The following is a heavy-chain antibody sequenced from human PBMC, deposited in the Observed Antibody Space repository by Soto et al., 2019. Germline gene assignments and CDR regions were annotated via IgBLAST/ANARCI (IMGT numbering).Heavy chain of an antibody. CDR2: IIPIFGTA. V-gene: IGHV1-69*12. D-gene: IGHD3-22*01. CDR1: GGTFSSYA. J-gene: IGHJ4*02. CDR3: ARDWYYYDSSGYYYYFDY. Sequence: QVQLVQSGAEVKKPGSSVKVSCKASGGTFSSYAISWVRQAPGQGLEWMGGIIPIFGTANYAQKFQGRVTIPADESTSTAYMELSSLRSEDTAVYYCARDWYYYDSSGYYYYFDYWGQGTLVTVSS.